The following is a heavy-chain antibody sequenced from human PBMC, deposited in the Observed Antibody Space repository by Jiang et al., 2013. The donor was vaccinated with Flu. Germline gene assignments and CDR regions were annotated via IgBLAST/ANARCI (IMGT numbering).Heavy chain of an antibody. D-gene: IGHD3-16*02. CDR1: GYTFTGYY. J-gene: IGHJ4*02. CDR3: ARGRYDYVWGSYRPYFDY. Sequence: GAEVKKPGASVKVSCKASGYTFTGYYMHWVRQAPGQGLEWMGWINPNSGGTNYAQKFQGRVTMTRDTSISTAYMELSRLRSDDTAVYYCARGRYDYVWGSYRPYFDYWGQGTLVTVSS. V-gene: IGHV1-2*02. CDR2: INPNSGGT.